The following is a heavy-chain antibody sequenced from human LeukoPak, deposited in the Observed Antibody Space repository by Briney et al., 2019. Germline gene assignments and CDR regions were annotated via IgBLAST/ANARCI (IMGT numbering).Heavy chain of an antibody. CDR1: GGSISSGSYY. CDR3: ARSRTTGTPTGSAFDI. J-gene: IGHJ3*02. V-gene: IGHV4-61*02. CDR2: IYTSGST. D-gene: IGHD1-1*01. Sequence: SETPSLTCTVSGGSISSGSYYWSWIRQPAGKGLEWIGRIYTSGSTNYNPSLKSRVTISVDTSKNQFSLKLSSVTAADTAVYYCARSRTTGTPTGSAFDIWGQGTMVTVSS.